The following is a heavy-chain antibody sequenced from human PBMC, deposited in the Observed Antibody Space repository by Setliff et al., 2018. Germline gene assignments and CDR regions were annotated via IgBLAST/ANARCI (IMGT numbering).Heavy chain of an antibody. V-gene: IGHV1-69*10. CDR3: AREGFYYDSSGSINHDAFDI. CDR1: GGTFSSYA. Sequence: SVKVSCKASGGTFSSYAISWVRQAPGQGLEWMGGIIPILGIANYAQKLQGRVTMTTDTSTSTAYMELRSLRSDDTAVYYCAREGFYYDSSGSINHDAFDIWGQGTMVTVSS. D-gene: IGHD3-22*01. J-gene: IGHJ3*02. CDR2: IIPILGIA.